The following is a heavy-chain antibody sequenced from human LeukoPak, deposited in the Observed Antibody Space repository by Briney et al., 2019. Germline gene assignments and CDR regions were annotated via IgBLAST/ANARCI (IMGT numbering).Heavy chain of an antibody. Sequence: GGSLRLSCAVSGFTVSTRYMSWVRQAQGKGLEWVSVIYREGSTYYADSVKGRFTISRDNSKNTLYLQMNSLRAEDTAVYYCTTGHYSRTLGGQGTLVIVSS. CDR1: GFTVSTRY. CDR3: TTGHYSRTL. J-gene: IGHJ4*02. V-gene: IGHV3-66*01. CDR2: IYREGST. D-gene: IGHD6-13*01.